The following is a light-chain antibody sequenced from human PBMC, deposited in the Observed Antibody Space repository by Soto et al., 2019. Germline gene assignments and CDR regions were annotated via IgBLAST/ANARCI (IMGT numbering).Light chain of an antibody. CDR1: QSFSSHF. CDR2: GTS. Sequence: IVLTQSPGTLSLSPGDRATLSCRAIQSFSSHFLAWYQQKPGQAPRLLIHGTSSRATGIPDRFSGSGSGTDFTLTISSLEPEDAALYYCQQRSNWPPITFGQGTRLVIK. CDR3: QQRSNWPPIT. J-gene: IGKJ5*01. V-gene: IGKV3D-20*02.